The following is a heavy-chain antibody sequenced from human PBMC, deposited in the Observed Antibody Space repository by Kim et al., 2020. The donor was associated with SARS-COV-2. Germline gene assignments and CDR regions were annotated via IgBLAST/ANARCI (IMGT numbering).Heavy chain of an antibody. Sequence: NKPPLKSRVTISVDTSKNQFSLKLNSVTAADTAVYYCAGCSGGSCLRVDYWGQGSLVTVSS. CDR3: AGCSGGSCLRVDY. D-gene: IGHD2-15*01. V-gene: IGHV4-39*07. J-gene: IGHJ4*02.